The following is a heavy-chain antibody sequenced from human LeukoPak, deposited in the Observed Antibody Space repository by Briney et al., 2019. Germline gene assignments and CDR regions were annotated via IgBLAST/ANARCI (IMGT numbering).Heavy chain of an antibody. V-gene: IGHV1-46*01. CDR1: GYTFTSYY. CDR2: INPSGGST. CDR3: ARDGVDTAMGDFPFDY. Sequence: ASVTVSFTASGYTFTSYYMHWVRQASGQGLERMGIINPSGGSTSYAQKFQGRVTMTRDMSTSTVYMELSSLRSEDTAVYYCARDGVDTAMGDFPFDYWGQGTLVTVSS. J-gene: IGHJ4*02. D-gene: IGHD5-18*01.